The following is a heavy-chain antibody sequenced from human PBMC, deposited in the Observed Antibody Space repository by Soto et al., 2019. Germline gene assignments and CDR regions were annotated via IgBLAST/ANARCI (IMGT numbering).Heavy chain of an antibody. J-gene: IGHJ4*02. CDR2: INSDGSST. D-gene: IGHD3-16*01. V-gene: IGHV3-74*01. CDR3: ARWSGGDYVWGSYHIDY. Sequence: GGSLRLSCAASGFTFSSYWMHWVRQAPGKGLVWVSRINSDGSSTSYADSVKGRFTISRDNAKNTLYLQMNSLRAEGTAVYYCARWSGGDYVWGSYHIDYWGQGTLVTVSS. CDR1: GFTFSSYW.